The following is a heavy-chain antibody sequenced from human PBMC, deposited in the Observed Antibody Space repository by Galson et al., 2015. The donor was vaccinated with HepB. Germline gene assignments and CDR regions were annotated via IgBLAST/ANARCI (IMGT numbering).Heavy chain of an antibody. Sequence: SLRLSCAASGFTFSNYAMSWVRRAPGKGLEWVSSISGSGGSTYYADSVKGRFTISRANSKNTIYMQMNSLSAEDTAIYYCAKARWTTTSGYGGDFEDWGQGALVTVSS. J-gene: IGHJ4*02. D-gene: IGHD6-25*01. CDR3: AKARWTTTSGYGGDFED. CDR2: ISGSGGST. V-gene: IGHV3-23*01. CDR1: GFTFSNYA.